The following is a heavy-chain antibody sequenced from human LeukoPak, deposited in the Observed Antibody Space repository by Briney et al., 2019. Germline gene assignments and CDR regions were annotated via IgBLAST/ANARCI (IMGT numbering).Heavy chain of an antibody. CDR2: IWYDGSNK. D-gene: IGHD6-19*01. J-gene: IGHJ4*02. V-gene: IGHV3-33*06. Sequence: PGGSLRLSCAASGFTFSSYGMHWVRQAPGKGLEWMAVIWYDGSNKYYADSVKGRFTISRDNSKNTLYLLMNSLRAEDTAVYYCAKDTSSGRSTADYWGQGTLVTVSS. CDR1: GFTFSSYG. CDR3: AKDTSSGRSTADY.